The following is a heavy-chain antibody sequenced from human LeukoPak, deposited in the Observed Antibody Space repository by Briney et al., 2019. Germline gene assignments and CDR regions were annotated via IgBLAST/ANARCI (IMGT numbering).Heavy chain of an antibody. D-gene: IGHD3-3*01. J-gene: IGHJ6*02. Sequence: GASVKVSFKASGYTFTGYYIHWVRQAPGQGVEWMGWINPNSGGPNYAQKFQGRVTMTRDTSITTAHMELSRLRPDDTAVYYCARDQFYGMDVWGQGTTVTVSS. V-gene: IGHV1-2*02. CDR2: INPNSGGP. CDR3: ARDQFYGMDV. CDR1: GYTFTGYY.